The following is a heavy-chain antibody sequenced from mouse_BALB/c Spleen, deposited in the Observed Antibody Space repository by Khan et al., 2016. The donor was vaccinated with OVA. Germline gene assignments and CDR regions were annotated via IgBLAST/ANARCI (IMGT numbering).Heavy chain of an antibody. CDR1: GYTFTDYY. J-gene: IGHJ3*01. V-gene: IGHV1-77*01. Sequence: QFRLQQSGAELARPGASVKLSCKASGYTFTDYYINWVKQRTGQGLEWIGEISPGSGDTYYNERFKGKATLTADKSSSTAYMQLSSLTSEASAVYFCARRNYFGYTFAYWGQGTLVTVSA. CDR3: ARRNYFGYTFAY. D-gene: IGHD1-2*01. CDR2: ISPGSGDT.